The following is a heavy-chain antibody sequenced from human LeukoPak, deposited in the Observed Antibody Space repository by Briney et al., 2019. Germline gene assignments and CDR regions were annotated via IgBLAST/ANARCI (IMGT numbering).Heavy chain of an antibody. CDR2: ISDSGGNT. CDR1: GFTFSSYG. J-gene: IGHJ4*02. D-gene: IGHD3-9*01. Sequence: PGGSLRLSCAVSGFTFSSYGMSWVRQAPGKGLEWVSGISDSGGNTYYADSVKGRFTISRDNAKNSLYLQMNSLRAEDTAVYYCARVRILTGSYYFDYWGQGTLVTVSS. CDR3: ARVRILTGSYYFDY. V-gene: IGHV3-23*01.